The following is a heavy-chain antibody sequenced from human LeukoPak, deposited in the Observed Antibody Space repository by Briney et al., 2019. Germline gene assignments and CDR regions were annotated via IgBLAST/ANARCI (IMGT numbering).Heavy chain of an antibody. D-gene: IGHD3-22*01. V-gene: IGHV4-59*01. J-gene: IGHJ4*02. CDR1: GGSLSSYY. CDR3: ARALYDSSGYYADY. CDR2: IYYSGST. Sequence: SETLSLTCTVSGGSLSSYYWSWIRQPPGKGLEWIGYIYYSGSTNYNPSLKSRVTISVDTSKNQFSLKLSSVTAADTAVYYCARALYDSSGYYADYWGQGTLVTVSS.